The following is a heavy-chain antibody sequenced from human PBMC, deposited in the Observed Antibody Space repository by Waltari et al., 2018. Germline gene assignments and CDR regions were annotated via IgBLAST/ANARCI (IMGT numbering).Heavy chain of an antibody. CDR3: AKDGGILWFGEVNYFFEN. CDR1: GFTFDYYA. V-gene: IGHV3-9*01. J-gene: IGHJ4*02. Sequence: EVLLVESGGGLVQPGRYLRLSCSASGFTFDYYAMHWVRQAPGKGLELVSGINWNSGTIGYADSVKGRFTISRDSAKNALFLQINSQRAEDTSLYFCAKDGGILWFGEVNYFFENWGQGTLVTVSS. CDR2: INWNSGTI. D-gene: IGHD3-10*01.